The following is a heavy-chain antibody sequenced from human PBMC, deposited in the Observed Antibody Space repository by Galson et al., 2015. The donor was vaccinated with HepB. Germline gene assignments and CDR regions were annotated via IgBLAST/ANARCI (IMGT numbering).Heavy chain of an antibody. CDR2: IIPILGIA. D-gene: IGHD2-15*01. V-gene: IGHV1-69*10. CDR1: GGTFSSYA. J-gene: IGHJ6*03. CDR3: ARDLESGGSAHTRGYYYMDV. Sequence: SVKVSCKASGGTFSSYAISWVRQAPGQGLEWMGGIIPILGIANYAQKFQGRVTITADKSTSTAYMELSSLRSEDTAVYYCARDLESGGSAHTRGYYYMDVWGKGTTATVSS.